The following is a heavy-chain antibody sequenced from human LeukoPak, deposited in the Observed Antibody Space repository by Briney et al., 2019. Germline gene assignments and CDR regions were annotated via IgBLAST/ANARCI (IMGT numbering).Heavy chain of an antibody. CDR3: ARGPYSYDSSGAFDI. CDR1: GGSISSYY. CDR2: IYYSGST. V-gene: IGHV4-59*01. D-gene: IGHD3-22*01. J-gene: IGHJ3*02. Sequence: PSETLSLTCTVSGGSISSYYWSWIRQPPGKGLEWIGYIYYSGSTNYNPSLKSRVTISVDTSKNQFSLKLTSVTAADTAVYFCARGPYSYDSSGAFDIWGQGTMVTVSS.